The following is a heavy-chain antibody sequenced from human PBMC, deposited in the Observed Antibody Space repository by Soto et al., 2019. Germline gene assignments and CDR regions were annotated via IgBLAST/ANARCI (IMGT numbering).Heavy chain of an antibody. D-gene: IGHD3-10*01. J-gene: IGHJ6*02. Sequence: QVQLEQSAPEVKKPGASVKVSCKASGYTFTTYGISWVRQAPGEGLEWLGWINTHNGNTNYAQNLQCRFLKPADTSTNTAYMELRSLKSDYTALYYCPRLGSTHYYYYAMDASGQGTTVTVSS. CDR1: GYTFTTYG. CDR3: PRLGSTHYYYYAMDA. CDR2: INTHNGNT. V-gene: IGHV1-18*01.